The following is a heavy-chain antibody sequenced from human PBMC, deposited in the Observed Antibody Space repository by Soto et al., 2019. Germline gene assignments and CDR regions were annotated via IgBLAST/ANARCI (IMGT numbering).Heavy chain of an antibody. J-gene: IGHJ5*02. D-gene: IGHD6-13*01. V-gene: IGHV4-61*01. Sequence: SETLSLTCTVSGDSVTSVSDYWSWIRQPPGKGLEWIGYIYYSGSADYNPSLGSRVTISIDTSKNQFSLKLTSVTAADTAVYYCARDQGVAAAGITWFDPWGQGSLVTVSS. CDR3: ARDQGVAAAGITWFDP. CDR2: IYYSGSA. CDR1: GDSVTSVSDY.